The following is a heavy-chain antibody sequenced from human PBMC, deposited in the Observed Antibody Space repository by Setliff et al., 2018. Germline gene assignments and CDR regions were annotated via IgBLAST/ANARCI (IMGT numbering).Heavy chain of an antibody. D-gene: IGHD6-19*01. CDR3: TRGAPWLY. CDR2: IKQDGSDK. J-gene: IGHJ4*02. Sequence: QAGGSLRLSCAASGFTFSSYGIHWVRQAPGKGLEWVANIKQDGSDKYYVDSVKGRFTISRDNAKNSLYLQMNSLRAEDTAVYYCTRGAPWLYWGQGTLVTVSS. V-gene: IGHV3-7*01. CDR1: GFTFSSYG.